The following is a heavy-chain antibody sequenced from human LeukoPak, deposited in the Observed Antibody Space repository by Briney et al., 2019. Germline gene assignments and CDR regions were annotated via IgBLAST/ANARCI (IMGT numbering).Heavy chain of an antibody. CDR3: ARHVPIAAAGNGWFDP. CDR2: NYYSGST. J-gene: IGHJ5*02. CDR1: GGSISSYY. Sequence: PSETLSLTCTVSGGSISSYYWSWVRQPPGKGLEWIGHNYYSGSTTYNPSLKSRVTISVDTSKKQFSLKLGSVTAADTAVYYCARHVPIAAAGNGWFDPWGQGTLVTVSS. D-gene: IGHD6-13*01. V-gene: IGHV4-59*08.